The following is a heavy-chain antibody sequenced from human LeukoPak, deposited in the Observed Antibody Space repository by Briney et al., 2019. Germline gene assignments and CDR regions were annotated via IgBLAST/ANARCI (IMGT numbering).Heavy chain of an antibody. Sequence: GGSLRLSCAASGFTFSSYSMNWVRQAPGKGLEWVSSISSSSTYIYYADSVKGRFTISRDNAKNSLYLQMNSLRAADTALYYCARDLGQQLAFDPWGQGTLDTVSS. CDR1: GFTFSSYS. CDR3: ARDLGQQLAFDP. V-gene: IGHV3-21*01. J-gene: IGHJ5*02. D-gene: IGHD6-13*01. CDR2: ISSSSTYI.